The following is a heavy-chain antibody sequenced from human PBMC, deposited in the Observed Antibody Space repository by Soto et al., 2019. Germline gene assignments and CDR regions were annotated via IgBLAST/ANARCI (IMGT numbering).Heavy chain of an antibody. V-gene: IGHV3-64*01. Sequence: EVQLVNSGGGLVQPGGSLRLSCAASGFTFSSYVMHWVRQAPGKGLEYVSVISSNGGSTYYANSVKGRFTISRDNSKNTLYLEMGSRRAEDMAVYYCTRGGYCSGGICYSYLRTGYFDLWGRGTLVTVSS. D-gene: IGHD2-15*01. CDR2: ISSNGGST. CDR3: TRGGYCSGGICYSYLRTGYFDL. J-gene: IGHJ2*01. CDR1: GFTFSSYV.